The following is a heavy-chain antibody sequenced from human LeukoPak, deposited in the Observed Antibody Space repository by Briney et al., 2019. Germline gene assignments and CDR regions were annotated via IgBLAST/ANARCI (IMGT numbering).Heavy chain of an antibody. J-gene: IGHJ4*02. D-gene: IGHD6-13*01. CDR3: AKTRPLDSSSWSHGDY. V-gene: IGHV3-23*01. CDR1: GVTLSSYA. CDR2: ISSSGSGGNT. Sequence: PGGSLRLSCAASGVTLSSYAMSWARQAPGKGLEWVSGISSSGSGGNTYYADSVKGRFTISRDNSKNTLYLQMNSLRAEDTAVYYCAKTRPLDSSSWSHGDYWGQGTLVTVSS.